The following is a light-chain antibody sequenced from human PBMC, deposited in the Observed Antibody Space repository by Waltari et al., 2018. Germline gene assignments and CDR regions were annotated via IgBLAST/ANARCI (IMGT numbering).Light chain of an antibody. CDR1: QGISKN. CDR2: DAS. CDR3: LQYNSDCYS. V-gene: IGKV1-17*01. J-gene: IGKJ2*03. Sequence: DIQMTQSPSSLSASVGDRVTITCRASQGISKNLNWYQQKPGKTPKRLIYDASSLQSGVPSRFSGSGSGTVFILTISSLQPEDFATYYCLQYNSDCYSFGQGTKVEIK.